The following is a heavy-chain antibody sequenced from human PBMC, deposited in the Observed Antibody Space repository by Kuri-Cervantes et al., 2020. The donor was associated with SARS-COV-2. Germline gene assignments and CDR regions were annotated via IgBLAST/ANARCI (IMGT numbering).Heavy chain of an antibody. CDR2: SNAGNGNT. CDR1: GYTFTSYA. V-gene: IGHV1-3*02. D-gene: IGHD2-2*01. CDR3: ARASVVPAAYPTFDY. Sequence: ASVKVSCKASGYTFTSYAMHWVRQAPGQRLEWMGWSNAGNGNTKYSQEFQGRVTITTDESTSTAYMELSSLRSEDTAVYYCARASVVPAAYPTFDYWGQGTLVTVSS. J-gene: IGHJ4*02.